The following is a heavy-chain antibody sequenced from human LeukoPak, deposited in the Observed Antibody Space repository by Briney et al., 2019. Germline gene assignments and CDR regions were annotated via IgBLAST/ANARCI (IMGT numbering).Heavy chain of an antibody. V-gene: IGHV4-39*01. Sequence: SETLSLTCTVSGGSISSSSYYWGWIRQPPGKGLEWIGSIYYSGSTYYNPSLKSRVTISVDTSKNQFSLKLSSVTAADTAVYYCARVDTGRTVYDSSGDTVYYFDYWGQGTLVTVSS. D-gene: IGHD3-22*01. CDR2: IYYSGST. J-gene: IGHJ4*02. CDR1: GGSISSSSYY. CDR3: ARVDTGRTVYDSSGDTVYYFDY.